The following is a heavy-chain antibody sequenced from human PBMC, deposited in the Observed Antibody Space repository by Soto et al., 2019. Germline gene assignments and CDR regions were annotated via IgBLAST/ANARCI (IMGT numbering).Heavy chain of an antibody. CDR1: GFTFSSYA. CDR3: AKDLGPHPVVEQPTDY. Sequence: PGGSLRLSCAASGFTFSSYAMSWVRQAPGKGLEWVSAISGSGGSTYYADSVKGWFTISRDNSKNTLYLQMNSLRAEDTAVYYCAKDLGPHPVVEQPTDYWGQATLVTVSS. V-gene: IGHV3-23*01. D-gene: IGHD6-13*01. J-gene: IGHJ4*02. CDR2: ISGSGGST.